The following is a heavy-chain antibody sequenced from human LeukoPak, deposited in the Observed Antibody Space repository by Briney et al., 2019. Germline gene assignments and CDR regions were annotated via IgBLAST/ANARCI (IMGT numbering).Heavy chain of an antibody. CDR1: GYTFTSYG. CDR2: ISAYNGNT. V-gene: IGHV1-18*01. D-gene: IGHD3-3*01. CDR3: ARAGQITLFGGDHFFDC. J-gene: IGHJ4*02. Sequence: ASVKVSCKASGYTFTSYGISWVRQAPGQGLEWMGWISAYNGNTNYAQKLPGRVTMTTDTSTSTAYMELSRLRSDDTAVYYCARAGQITLFGGDHFFDCWGQGTLVTVSS.